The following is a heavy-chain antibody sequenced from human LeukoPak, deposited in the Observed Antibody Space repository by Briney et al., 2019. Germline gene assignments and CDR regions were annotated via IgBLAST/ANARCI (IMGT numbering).Heavy chain of an antibody. J-gene: IGHJ4*02. CDR3: ARGITMVRGVIPFDY. V-gene: IGHV1-3*01. CDR1: GYTFTSYA. Sequence: ASVKVSCKSSGYTFTSYAMHWVRQAPGHRLEWMGWINAGNGNTKYSQKFQGRVTITRDTSANTAYMELSSLRSEDTAVYYCARGITMVRGVIPFDYWGQGTLVTVSS. CDR2: INAGNGNT. D-gene: IGHD3-10*01.